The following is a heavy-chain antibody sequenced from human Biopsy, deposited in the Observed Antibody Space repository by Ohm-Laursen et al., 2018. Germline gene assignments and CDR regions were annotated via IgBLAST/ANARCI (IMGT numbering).Heavy chain of an antibody. V-gene: IGHV3-21*01. CDR3: ARDSSRRAREGGMDV. Sequence: SLRLSCAASGFSVSSYDMNWVRQAPGKGLEWISYISETSSHIYDADSVRSRFTVARDIPKNSLYLQLNSLRVEDTAVYYCARDSSRRAREGGMDVWGQGTTVTVSS. D-gene: IGHD6-6*01. CDR1: GFSVSSYD. J-gene: IGHJ6*02. CDR2: ISETSSHI.